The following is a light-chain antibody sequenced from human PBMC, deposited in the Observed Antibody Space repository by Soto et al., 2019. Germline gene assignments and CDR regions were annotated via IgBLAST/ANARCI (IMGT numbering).Light chain of an antibody. CDR2: DAS. J-gene: IGKJ4*01. CDR3: QHRGSSPPIT. V-gene: IGKV3-11*01. CDR1: QSVNNY. Sequence: EIVLTQSPATLSLSPGERATLSCRASQSVNNYLAWYQQKPGQAPKLLIYDASKRATGIPDRFSGSGSGTDFNLTISNREPEDSAAYYYQHRGSSPPITFGEGNNVEIK.